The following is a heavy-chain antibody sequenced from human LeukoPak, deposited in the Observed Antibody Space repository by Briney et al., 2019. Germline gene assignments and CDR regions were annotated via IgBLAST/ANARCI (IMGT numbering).Heavy chain of an antibody. Sequence: PGGSLRLSCAVSGITLSNYGMSWVRQAPGKGLEWVAGISGSGGATNYADSVKGRFTISRDNPKNTLYLQMNSLGVEDTAVYFCAKRGVVIRVILVGFHKEAYYFDSWGQGALVTVSS. V-gene: IGHV3-23*01. CDR2: ISGSGGAT. CDR3: AKRGVVIRVILVGFHKEAYYFDS. CDR1: GITLSNYG. D-gene: IGHD3-22*01. J-gene: IGHJ4*02.